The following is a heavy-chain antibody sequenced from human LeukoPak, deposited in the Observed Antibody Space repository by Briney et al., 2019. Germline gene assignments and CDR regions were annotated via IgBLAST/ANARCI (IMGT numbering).Heavy chain of an antibody. D-gene: IGHD4-23*01. J-gene: IGHJ5*02. Sequence: SQTLSLTCDISGDSVSSNSAAWNWIRQSPSRGLEWLGRTYYRSKWYNEYAVSVKSRITISPDTSRNQFSLQLSSVTPEDTAVYYCARHEYGGNSLRFDPWGQGTLVTVSS. V-gene: IGHV6-1*01. CDR1: GDSVSSNSAA. CDR3: ARHEYGGNSLRFDP. CDR2: TYYRSKWYN.